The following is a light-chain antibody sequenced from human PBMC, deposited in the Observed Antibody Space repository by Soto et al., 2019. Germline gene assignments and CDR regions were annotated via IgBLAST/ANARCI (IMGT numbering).Light chain of an antibody. CDR1: ESLLHTDGNTY. CDR2: NAS. CDR3: MQATKYPPYT. J-gene: IGKJ2*01. Sequence: DVVMTQTPLSSPVTLGQPASFSCRSSESLLHTDGNTYLNWLQQRPGQPPSLLIYNASYRFSGVPDRFTDSGAGNDFTLKISRVEPEDVGTYYCMQATKYPPYTFVQGTNLEIE. V-gene: IGKV2-24*01.